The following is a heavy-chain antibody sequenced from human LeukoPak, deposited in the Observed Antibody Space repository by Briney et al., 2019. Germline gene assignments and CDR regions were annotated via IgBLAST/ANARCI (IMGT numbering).Heavy chain of an antibody. CDR3: SRSLYCSSTSCYRLDP. CDR2: INPNSGGT. D-gene: IGHD2-2*02. CDR1: GDTFTGYY. Sequence: ASVKVSCKASGDTFTGYYMHWVRQAPGQGLEWMGWINPNSGGTNYEQKFQGRVTMTRDTSISTAYMELSRLRSDDTAVYYCSRSLYCSSTSCYRLDPWGQGTLVTVSS. J-gene: IGHJ5*02. V-gene: IGHV1-2*02.